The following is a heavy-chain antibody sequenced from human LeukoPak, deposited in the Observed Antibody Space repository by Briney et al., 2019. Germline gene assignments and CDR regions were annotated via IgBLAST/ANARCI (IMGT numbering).Heavy chain of an antibody. D-gene: IGHD2-2*01. CDR1: GLTFSSYA. Sequence: GGALRLSCAASGLTFSSYAMSWVRQAPGKGVEGISAISGSGGSTYYADSVKGRFTISRDNSKNTLYLQMNSLRAEDTAVYYCAKVGCSSTSCPTSYWGQGTLVTVSS. CDR2: ISGSGGST. J-gene: IGHJ4*02. CDR3: AKVGCSSTSCPTSY. V-gene: IGHV3-23*01.